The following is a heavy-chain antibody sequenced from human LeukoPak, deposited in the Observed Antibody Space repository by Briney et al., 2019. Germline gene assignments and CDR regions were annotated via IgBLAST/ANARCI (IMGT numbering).Heavy chain of an antibody. CDR1: GYTFTSYD. Sequence: ASVKVSCKASGYTFTSYDINWVRQATGQGLEWMGWMSPNSGNTDYAQKFQGRVTMTRNTSISTAYMELSSLRSEDTAVYYCARGLSSGWPYYFNYGKDVWGQGTTVNGSS. CDR3: ARGLSSGWPYYFNYGKDV. D-gene: IGHD6-19*01. CDR2: MSPNSGNT. V-gene: IGHV1-8*01. J-gene: IGHJ6*01.